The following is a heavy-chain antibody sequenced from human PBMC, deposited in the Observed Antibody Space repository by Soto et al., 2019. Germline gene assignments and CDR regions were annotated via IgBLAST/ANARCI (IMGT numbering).Heavy chain of an antibody. CDR3: ARVVVPAAHAQEFDY. V-gene: IGHV1-46*01. Sequence: ASVKGACKASGYTFTSYYMRWVRQAPGQGLEWMGIINPSGGSTSYAQKFQGRVTMTRDTSTSTVYMELSSLRSEDTAVYYCARVVVPAAHAQEFDYWGQGTLVTVSS. J-gene: IGHJ4*02. D-gene: IGHD2-2*01. CDR1: GYTFTSYY. CDR2: INPSGGST.